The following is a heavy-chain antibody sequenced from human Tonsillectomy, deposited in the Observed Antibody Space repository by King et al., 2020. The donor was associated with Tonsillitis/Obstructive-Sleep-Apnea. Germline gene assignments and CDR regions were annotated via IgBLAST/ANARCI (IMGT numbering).Heavy chain of an antibody. CDR3: TRETCGRTSCYFGYGMDV. J-gene: IGHJ6*02. CDR1: RFTFGDYA. CDR2: IRSKAYGGTT. Sequence: DVQLVESGGGFVQPGRSLRLSCTASRFTFGDYAMSWVRQAPGKGLEWVGFIRSKAYGGTTEYAASVKGRFTISRDDSKSIAYLQMNSLKTEDTAVYYCTRETCGRTSCYFGYGMDVWGQGTTVTVSS. V-gene: IGHV3-49*04. D-gene: IGHD2-2*01.